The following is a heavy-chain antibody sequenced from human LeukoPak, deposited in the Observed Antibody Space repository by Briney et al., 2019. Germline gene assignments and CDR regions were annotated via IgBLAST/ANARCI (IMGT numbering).Heavy chain of an antibody. Sequence: GRSLRLSCAASGFTFGDFYMTWIRHAPGKGLEWILNINQNSYTIYYADSVRGRITISRDNARSSLFLDMNSLRVEDTAVYYCARDRRSPHSAYDCSHLDSWGQGTLVAVSS. CDR2: INQNSYTI. J-gene: IGHJ4*02. D-gene: IGHD5-12*01. V-gene: IGHV3-11*01. CDR1: GFTFGDFY. CDR3: ARDRRSPHSAYDCSHLDS.